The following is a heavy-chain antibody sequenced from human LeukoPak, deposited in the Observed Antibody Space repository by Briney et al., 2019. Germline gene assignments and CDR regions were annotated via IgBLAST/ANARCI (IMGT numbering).Heavy chain of an antibody. Sequence: SVKVSCKASGGTFSSYAISWVRQAPGQGLEWMGGIIPIFGTANYAQKFQGRVTITTDASTSTAYMELSSLRSVDTAVYYCARDCTNGVCYTGSAWGQGTLVTVSS. J-gene: IGHJ4*02. CDR2: IIPIFGTA. V-gene: IGHV1-69*05. CDR3: ARDCTNGVCYTGSA. D-gene: IGHD2-8*01. CDR1: GGTFSSYA.